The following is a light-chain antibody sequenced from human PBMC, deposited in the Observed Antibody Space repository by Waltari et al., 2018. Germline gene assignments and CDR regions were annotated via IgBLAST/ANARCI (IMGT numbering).Light chain of an antibody. Sequence: DIQMTQSPSSLSASVGDRVTITCRASQTINTYINWYQQKPGNAPKLLIYAASNLHSGVPSRFSGSGSGTAFTLTISSLQPEDFATYYCQQNYSNIIAFGQGTRLDFK. V-gene: IGKV1-39*01. CDR1: QTINTY. CDR3: QQNYSNIIA. J-gene: IGKJ5*01. CDR2: AAS.